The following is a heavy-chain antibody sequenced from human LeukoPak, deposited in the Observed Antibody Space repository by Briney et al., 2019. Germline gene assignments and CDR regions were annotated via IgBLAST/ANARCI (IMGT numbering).Heavy chain of an antibody. CDR1: GGSISIYY. CDR2: IYYTGGST. CDR3: ARLVYSSGSSVNATLDS. Sequence: SETRSLTWTVSGGSISIYYWSWIRQPPGKLLEWIGYIYYTGGSTNYNPSLQSRVTISVDTSKNQFYLKLSSVTAADTAVYYCARLVYSSGSSVNATLDSWGQGTLVTVSS. J-gene: IGHJ4*02. D-gene: IGHD6-19*01. V-gene: IGHV4-59*08.